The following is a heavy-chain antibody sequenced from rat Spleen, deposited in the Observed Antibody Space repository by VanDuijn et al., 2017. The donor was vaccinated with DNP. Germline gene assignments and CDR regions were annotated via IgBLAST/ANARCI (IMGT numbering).Heavy chain of an antibody. D-gene: IGHD1-12*02. J-gene: IGHJ2*01. CDR3: ARDGTN. V-gene: IGHV5-29*01. Sequence: EVQLVESGGGLVQPGRSLKLSCAASGFTFSNYGMAWVRQAPTKGLEWVASITKTGDSTYYSDSVKGRFSVSRDNAKSTLYLQVNSLQTEDTAIYFCARDGTNWGQGVMVTVSS. CDR1: GFTFSNYG. CDR2: ITKTGDST.